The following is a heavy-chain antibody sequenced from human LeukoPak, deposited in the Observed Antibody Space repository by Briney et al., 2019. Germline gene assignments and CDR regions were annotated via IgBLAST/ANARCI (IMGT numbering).Heavy chain of an antibody. V-gene: IGHV4-39*07. CDR2: IYYSGST. CDR3: ARDLGLQWLD. CDR1: GGSISSSSYY. J-gene: IGHJ4*02. Sequence: SETLSLTCTVSGGSISSSSYYWGWIRQPPGKGLEWIGSIYYSGSTYYNPSLKSRVTISVDTSKNQFSLKLSSVTAADTAVYYCARDLGLQWLDWGQGTLVTVSS. D-gene: IGHD5-12*01.